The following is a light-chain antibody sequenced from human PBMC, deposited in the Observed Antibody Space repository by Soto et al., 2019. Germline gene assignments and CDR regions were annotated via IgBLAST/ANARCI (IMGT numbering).Light chain of an antibody. J-gene: IGLJ1*01. Sequence: QSALTQPSSVSGSPGQSITISCTGTISDVGGYNYVSWYQQHPGKAPKLMIYDVSNRPSGVSNRFSGSKSGNTASLTISGLQAEDEADYYCSSHTSSSTPYVFGTGTKVTVL. V-gene: IGLV2-14*01. CDR3: SSHTSSSTPYV. CDR1: ISDVGGYNY. CDR2: DVS.